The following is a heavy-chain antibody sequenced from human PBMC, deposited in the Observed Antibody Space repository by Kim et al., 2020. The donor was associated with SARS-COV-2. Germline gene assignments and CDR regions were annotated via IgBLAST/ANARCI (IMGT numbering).Heavy chain of an antibody. V-gene: IGHV4-31*03. CDR3: AREGGEYQPLLYPKTYGMDV. D-gene: IGHD2-2*02. J-gene: IGHJ6*02. Sequence: SETLSLTCTVSGGSISSGGYYWSWIRQHPGKGLEWIGYIYYSGSTYYNPSLKSRVTISVDTSKNQFSLKLSSVTAADTAVYYCAREGGEYQPLLYPKTYGMDVWGQGTTVTVSS. CDR1: GGSISSGGYY. CDR2: IYYSGST.